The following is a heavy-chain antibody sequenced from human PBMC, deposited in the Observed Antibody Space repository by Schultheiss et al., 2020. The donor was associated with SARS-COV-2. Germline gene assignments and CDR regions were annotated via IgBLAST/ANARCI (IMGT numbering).Heavy chain of an antibody. Sequence: SQTLSLTCTVSGGSISGYYWSWIRQPPGKGLEWIGEINHSGSTNYNPSLKSRVTISVDTSKNQFSLKLSSVTAADTAVYYCARLSSGSHHLYFDYWGQGTLVTVSS. CDR2: INHSGST. CDR1: GGSISGYY. V-gene: IGHV4-34*01. D-gene: IGHD1-26*01. CDR3: ARLSSGSHHLYFDY. J-gene: IGHJ4*02.